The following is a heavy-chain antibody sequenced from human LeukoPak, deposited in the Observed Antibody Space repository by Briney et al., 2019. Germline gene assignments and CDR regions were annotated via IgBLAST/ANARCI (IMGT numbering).Heavy chain of an antibody. CDR2: INHSGST. CDR1: GGSFSGYY. D-gene: IGHD3-10*01. J-gene: IGHJ4*02. V-gene: IGHV4-34*01. CDR3: ARLGLWFGEP. Sequence: SETLSLTCAVYGGSFSGYYWSCIRQPPGKGLEWIGEINHSGSTNYNPSLKSRVTISVDTSKNQFSLKLSSVTAADTAVYYCARLGLWFGEPWGQGTLVTVSS.